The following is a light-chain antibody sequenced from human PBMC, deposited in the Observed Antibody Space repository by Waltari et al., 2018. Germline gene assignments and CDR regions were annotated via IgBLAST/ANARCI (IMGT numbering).Light chain of an antibody. CDR2: WAS. V-gene: IGKV4-1*01. J-gene: IGKJ2*01. Sequence: DTVMTQSPDSLAVSLGERATINCKSSQSVLYSSNNKNYLAWYQQKPGQPPKRLIYWASTRESGVPYRFSGSGSGTDFTLTISSLQAEDVAVYYCQQYYNTPYTFGQGTKLEIK. CDR1: QSVLYSSNNKNY. CDR3: QQYYNTPYT.